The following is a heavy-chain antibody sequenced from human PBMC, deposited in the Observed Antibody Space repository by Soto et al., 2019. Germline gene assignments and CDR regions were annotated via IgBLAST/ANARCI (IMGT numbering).Heavy chain of an antibody. D-gene: IGHD5-12*01. CDR3: ARDMGMATISDYYYGMDV. V-gene: IGHV3-48*02. Sequence: GGSLRLSCAASGFTFSSYSMSWVRQAPGKGLEWVSYISSSSSTIYYADSVKGRFTISRDNAKNSLYLQMNSLRDEDTAVYYCARDMGMATISDYYYGMDVWGQGTTVTVSS. CDR1: GFTFSSYS. J-gene: IGHJ6*02. CDR2: ISSSSSTI.